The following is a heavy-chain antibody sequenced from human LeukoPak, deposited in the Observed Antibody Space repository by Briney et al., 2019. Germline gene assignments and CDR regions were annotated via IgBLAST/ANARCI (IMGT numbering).Heavy chain of an antibody. Sequence: ASETLSLTCTVSGCSISSYYWSWIRQPAGKGREWIGRIYTSGSTNYNPSLKSRVTMSVDTSKNQFSLKLSSVTAADTAVYYCARDKVVPASLGYMDVWGKGTTVTVSS. D-gene: IGHD2-2*01. CDR2: IYTSGST. V-gene: IGHV4-4*07. J-gene: IGHJ6*03. CDR3: ARDKVVPASLGYMDV. CDR1: GCSISSYY.